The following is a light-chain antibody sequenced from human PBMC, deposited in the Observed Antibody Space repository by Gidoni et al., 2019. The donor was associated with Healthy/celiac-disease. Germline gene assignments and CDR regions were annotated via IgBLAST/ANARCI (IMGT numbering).Light chain of an antibody. CDR1: QSISSY. CDR3: QQCYSTPFT. V-gene: IGKV1-39*01. Sequence: DIQVTQSPYSLSASVGDRVTITCRASQSISSYINWYQPKPGKAPKLLIYAASSLQSEFPSRFSRSGSGTDFTLTITRLQPEYFSSYYSQQCYSTPFTFGPGTKVDIK. J-gene: IGKJ3*01. CDR2: AAS.